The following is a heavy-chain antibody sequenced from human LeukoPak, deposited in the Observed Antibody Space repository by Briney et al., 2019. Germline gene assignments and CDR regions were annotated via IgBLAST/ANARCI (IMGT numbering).Heavy chain of an antibody. CDR3: AKIGDGYNSAY. V-gene: IGHV3-23*01. J-gene: IGHJ4*02. CDR1: GFTFSSCA. CDR2: ISGSGGST. D-gene: IGHD5-24*01. Sequence: GGSLRLSCAASGFTFSSCAMSLVRQAPGKGLKGFSAISGSGGSTYYADSVKGRFTISRDNSKNTLYLQMNSLRAEDTAVYYCAKIGDGYNSAYWGQGTLVTVSS.